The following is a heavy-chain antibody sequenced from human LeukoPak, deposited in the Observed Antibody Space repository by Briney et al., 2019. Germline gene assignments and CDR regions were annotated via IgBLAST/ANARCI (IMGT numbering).Heavy chain of an antibody. CDR2: INPSSGNT. CDR3: AKEHMAAAVYYFDY. V-gene: IGHV3-23*01. D-gene: IGHD2-15*01. J-gene: IGHJ4*02. Sequence: PGGSLRLSCAASGFTLTKYAMSWVRQDPGEGLEWVSSINPSSGNTYYADSVKGRFTISGDNSKNTLYLQMNSLRAEDTAVYYCAKEHMAAAVYYFDYWGQGTLVTVSS. CDR1: GFTLTKYA.